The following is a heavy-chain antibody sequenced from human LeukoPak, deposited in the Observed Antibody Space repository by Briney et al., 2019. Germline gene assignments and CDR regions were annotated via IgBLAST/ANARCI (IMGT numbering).Heavy chain of an antibody. V-gene: IGHV1-69*01. CDR3: ARGGRAAAGTVQYYFDY. J-gene: IGHJ4*02. CDR2: IIPIFGTA. CDR1: GGTFSSYA. Sequence: ASVKVSCKASGGTFSSYAISWVRQAPGQGLEWMGGIIPIFGTANYAQKFQGRVTITADESTSTAYVELSSLRSEDTAVYYCARGGRAAAGTVQYYFDYWGQGTLVTVSS. D-gene: IGHD6-13*01.